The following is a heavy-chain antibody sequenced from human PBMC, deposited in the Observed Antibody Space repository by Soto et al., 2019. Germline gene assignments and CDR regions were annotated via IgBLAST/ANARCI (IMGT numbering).Heavy chain of an antibody. CDR2: ISSSGSFK. J-gene: IGHJ4*02. Sequence: EVQLVESGEALVRPGGPRGPPFEPPGFSFRSVGWAWVGRPQGRALEWVSSISSSGSFKNYADSVKGRFTISRDNAKNSLYLQMSGLKDEDTAVYYCARDPPTGTTLDWADSWGQGTLVTVSS. V-gene: IGHV3-21*01. CDR3: ARDPPTGTTLDWADS. CDR1: GFSFRSVG. D-gene: IGHD1-7*01.